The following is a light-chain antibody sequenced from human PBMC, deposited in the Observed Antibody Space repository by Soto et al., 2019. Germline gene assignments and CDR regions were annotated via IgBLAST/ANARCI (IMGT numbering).Light chain of an antibody. CDR2: DAS. CDR3: QQRSNWPPWT. V-gene: IGKV3-11*01. Sequence: EVVLTQSPATLSLSPGERATLSCRASQSVDTYLAWYQQKPGQPPRLLIYDASNRAPGIPARFSGSGSGTDFTLTITTLEPEDFAVYYCQQRSNWPPWTFGPGTKV. CDR1: QSVDTY. J-gene: IGKJ3*01.